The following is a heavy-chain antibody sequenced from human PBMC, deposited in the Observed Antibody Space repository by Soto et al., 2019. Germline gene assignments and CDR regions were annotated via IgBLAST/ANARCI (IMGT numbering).Heavy chain of an antibody. CDR1: GYSISSSNW. V-gene: IGHV4-28*01. D-gene: IGHD1-26*01. CDR2: IYYSGTT. Sequence: QVQLQESGPGLVKPSDTLSLTCAVSGYSISSSNWWGWIRQPPGKGLEWIGYIYYSGTTYYNPSLKSRVTVAVDTSKDQFSLKLTAVTAVDTPVCCGARWEIQGPIDYWGQGTLVTVSS. CDR3: ARWEIQGPIDY. J-gene: IGHJ4*02.